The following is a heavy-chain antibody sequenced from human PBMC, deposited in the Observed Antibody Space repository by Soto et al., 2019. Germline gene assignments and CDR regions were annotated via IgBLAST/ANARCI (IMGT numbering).Heavy chain of an antibody. CDR3: ARGGGTILAPLP. CDR1: GGTFSSYA. CDR2: IIPIFGTA. J-gene: IGHJ5*02. V-gene: IGHV1-69*13. Sequence: SVKVSCKASGGTFSSYAISWVRQAPGQGLEWMGGIIPIFGTANYAQKFQGRVTITADEYTSTAYMELSSLRSEDTAVYYCARGGGTILAPLPWGPGTLVTVSS. D-gene: IGHD1-1*01.